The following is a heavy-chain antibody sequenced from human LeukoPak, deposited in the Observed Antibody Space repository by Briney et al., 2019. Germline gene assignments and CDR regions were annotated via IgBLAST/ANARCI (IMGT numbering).Heavy chain of an antibody. V-gene: IGHV3-30-3*01. CDR2: ISYDGNNK. D-gene: IGHD2-21*02. CDR1: GFTFGSHA. Sequence: GRSLRLSCAASGFTFGSHAMHWVRQAPGKGLEWVSLISYDGNNKYYADSVKGRFTISRDDSKNTLYLQMNSLRAEDTAVYYCARPVTDYYYYGMDVWGQGTTVTVSS. CDR3: ARPVTDYYYYGMDV. J-gene: IGHJ6*02.